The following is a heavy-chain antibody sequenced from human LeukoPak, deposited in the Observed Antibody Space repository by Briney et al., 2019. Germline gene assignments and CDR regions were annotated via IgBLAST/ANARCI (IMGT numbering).Heavy chain of an antibody. J-gene: IGHJ6*03. D-gene: IGHD2-8*02. CDR2: VYHNGRT. V-gene: IGHV4-59*01. CDR1: GGSISNYY. Sequence: SETLPLTCSVSGGSISNYYWSWIRQPPGERLEWIGFVYHNGRTTYNPSLESRVTISVDTSRNQVSLNLRFVTAADTALYFCARRRAESSGPSFYYYMDVWGKGTTVSVSS. CDR3: ARRRAESSGPSFYYYMDV.